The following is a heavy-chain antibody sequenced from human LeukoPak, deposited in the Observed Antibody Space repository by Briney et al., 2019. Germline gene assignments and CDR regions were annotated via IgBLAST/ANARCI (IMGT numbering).Heavy chain of an antibody. CDR1: GFTFSSYW. Sequence: PGGSLRLSCAASGFTFSSYWMSWVRQAPGKGLEWVANIKQDGSEKYYVDSVKGRFTISRDNAKNSLYLQMNSLRAEDTAVYYCARILPARGYSGYEPHDAFDSWGQGRMVTVSS. J-gene: IGHJ3*02. CDR3: ARILPARGYSGYEPHDAFDS. CDR2: IKQDGSEK. V-gene: IGHV3-7*01. D-gene: IGHD5-12*01.